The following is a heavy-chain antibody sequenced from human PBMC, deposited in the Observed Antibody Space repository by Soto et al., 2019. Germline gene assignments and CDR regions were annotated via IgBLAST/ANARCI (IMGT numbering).Heavy chain of an antibody. CDR1: GYSISSSNW. J-gene: IGHJ4*02. CDR3: ASRQIQGPIDY. CDR2: IYYSGTT. Sequence: QVQLQESGPGLVKPSDTLSLTCAVSGYSISSSNWWGWIRQPPGKGLEWIGYIYYSGTTYYNPSLKSRVILSVVTPRDQFSLNLTSVTAVDTAVYYCASRQIQGPIDYWGRGTLVTVSS. V-gene: IGHV4-28*01.